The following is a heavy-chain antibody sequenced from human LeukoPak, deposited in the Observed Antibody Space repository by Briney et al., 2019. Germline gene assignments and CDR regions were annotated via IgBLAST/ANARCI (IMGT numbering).Heavy chain of an antibody. V-gene: IGHV3-7*01. CDR1: GFTFSGHW. Sequence: GGSLRLSCAASGFTFSGHWMSWVRQAPGKGLEWVANINQGGSDKYYVDSVKGRFTISRDNANNLLYLQMNSLRGEDTAVYYCTRDRSRAEDDWGQGTLVTVYS. CDR2: INQGGSDK. CDR3: TRDRSRAEDD. J-gene: IGHJ4*02. D-gene: IGHD1-14*01.